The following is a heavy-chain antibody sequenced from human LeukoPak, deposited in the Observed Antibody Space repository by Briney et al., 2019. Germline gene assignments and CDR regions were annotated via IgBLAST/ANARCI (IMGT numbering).Heavy chain of an antibody. D-gene: IGHD3-10*01. Sequence: ASVKVSCKASGYTFTGYYMHWVRQAPGQGLEWMGWINPNSGGTNYAQKFQGRVTMTRDTSISTAYMELSRLRSDDTAVYYCARSYNSITMVRGVIYWFDPWGQGTLVTVSS. V-gene: IGHV1-2*02. J-gene: IGHJ5*02. CDR1: GYTFTGYY. CDR3: ARSYNSITMVRGVIYWFDP. CDR2: INPNSGGT.